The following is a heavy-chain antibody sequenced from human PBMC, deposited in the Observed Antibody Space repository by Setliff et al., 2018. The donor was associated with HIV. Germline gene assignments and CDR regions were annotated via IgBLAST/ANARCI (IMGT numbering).Heavy chain of an antibody. CDR1: GGSFNTYA. V-gene: IGHV1-69*13. D-gene: IGHD5-18*01. J-gene: IGHJ3*02. CDR3: ARGGVRGYSYGEAFDI. CDR2: IISIFDKA. Sequence: SVKVSCKSSGGSFNTYATNWVRQAPGQGLEWMGGIISIFDKANYAQKFHVRLTITADGSTRTVYMELNSLGSGYTAVYYCARGGVRGYSYGEAFDIWGQGTLVTVSS.